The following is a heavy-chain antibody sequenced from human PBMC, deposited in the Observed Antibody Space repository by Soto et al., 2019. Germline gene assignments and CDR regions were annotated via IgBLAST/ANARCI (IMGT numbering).Heavy chain of an antibody. D-gene: IGHD5-12*01. CDR3: ARATRGGYKEGFDY. Sequence: EVQLVESGGGLVKPGESLRLSCAESGFTFSGYSMTWVRQAPGKGLEWVSSISTNSDYIYYADSVKGRFTISRDNAKNSLFLQMTGLRVEDAAVYYCARATRGGYKEGFDYWGQGTLVTVSS. CDR2: ISTNSDYI. J-gene: IGHJ4*02. V-gene: IGHV3-21*01. CDR1: GFTFSGYS.